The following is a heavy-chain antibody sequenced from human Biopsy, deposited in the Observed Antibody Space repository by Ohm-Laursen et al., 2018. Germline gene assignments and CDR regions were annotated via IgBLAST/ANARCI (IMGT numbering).Heavy chain of an antibody. V-gene: IGHV1-2*02. CDR3: ARDKTVLNYYFASDV. J-gene: IGHJ6*01. D-gene: IGHD2/OR15-2a*01. Sequence: SVKVSCKTSGYTFTGYYVHWVRQAPGQGLDWMGWINPNNGATDYAQKFQGRATITVDKSTSTAYLDLSSLKSEDTAVYYCARDKTVLNYYFASDVWGQGTTVTVSS. CDR2: INPNNGAT. CDR1: GYTFTGYY.